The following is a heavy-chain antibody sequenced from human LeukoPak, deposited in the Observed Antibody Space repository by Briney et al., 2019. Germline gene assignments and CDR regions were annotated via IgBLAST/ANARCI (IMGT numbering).Heavy chain of an antibody. D-gene: IGHD3-22*01. J-gene: IGHJ3*02. CDR1: GGSISSGGYY. CDR3: ARVEKYYYDSSGYYGAFDI. V-gene: IGHV4-31*03. CDR2: IYYSGST. Sequence: SETLSLTCTVSGGSISSGGYYWSWIRQHPGKGLEWIGYIYYSGSTYYNPSLKSRVTISVDTSKNQFSLKLSSVTAADTAAYYCARVEKYYYDSSGYYGAFDIWGQGTMVTVSS.